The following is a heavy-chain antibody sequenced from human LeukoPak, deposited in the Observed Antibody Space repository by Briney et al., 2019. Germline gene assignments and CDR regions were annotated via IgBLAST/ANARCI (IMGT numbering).Heavy chain of an antibody. V-gene: IGHV1-18*01. Sequence: ASVKVSCKDSGYAFTNYGITWVRQAPGLGLEWMGWISAYYTNTNYAQKLQGRVTMTTDTSTSTAYMELRSLRSDDTAVYCCARVVLDHYYDSSGYLGTPDYWGQGTLVTVSS. CDR3: ARVVLDHYYDSSGYLGTPDY. CDR1: GYAFTNYG. J-gene: IGHJ4*02. CDR2: ISAYYTNT. D-gene: IGHD3-22*01.